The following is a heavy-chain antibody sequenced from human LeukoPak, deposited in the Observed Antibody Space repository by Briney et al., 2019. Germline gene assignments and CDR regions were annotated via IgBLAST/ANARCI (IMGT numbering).Heavy chain of an antibody. Sequence: GGSLRLSCAVSGITVSSYYMSWVRQAPGKGLEWVSVIYSGGSTYYADSVKGRFTISRDNSKNTLYLQMNSLRAEDTAVYYCARANSGSYRLYLDYWGQGTLVTVSS. J-gene: IGHJ4*02. D-gene: IGHD1-26*01. CDR3: ARANSGSYRLYLDY. CDR2: IYSGGST. V-gene: IGHV3-66*01. CDR1: GITVSSYY.